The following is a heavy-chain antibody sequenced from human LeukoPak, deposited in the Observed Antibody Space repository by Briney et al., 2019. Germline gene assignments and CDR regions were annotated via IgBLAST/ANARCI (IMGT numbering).Heavy chain of an antibody. J-gene: IGHJ4*02. Sequence: ETLSLTCAVYGGSFSGYYWSWIRQPPGKGLEWIGEINHSGSTNYNPSLKSRVTISVDTSKNQFSLKLSSVTAADTAVYYCARKMLGYRYFDYWGQGTLVTVSS. V-gene: IGHV4-34*01. D-gene: IGHD3-16*02. CDR1: GGSFSGYY. CDR2: INHSGST. CDR3: ARKMLGYRYFDY.